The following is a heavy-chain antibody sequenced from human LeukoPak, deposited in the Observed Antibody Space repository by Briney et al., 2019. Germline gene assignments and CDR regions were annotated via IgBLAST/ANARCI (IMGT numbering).Heavy chain of an antibody. CDR3: ARDIVVVPAAIPLGY. CDR1: GYTFTSYG. J-gene: IGHJ4*02. D-gene: IGHD2-2*02. Sequence: ASVKVSCKASGYTFTSYGISWVRQAPGQGLEWMGWISAYNGNTNYAQKLQGRVTMTTDTSTSTAYMELRSLRSDDTAVYYCARDIVVVPAAIPLGYWGQGTLVTVSS. CDR2: ISAYNGNT. V-gene: IGHV1-18*01.